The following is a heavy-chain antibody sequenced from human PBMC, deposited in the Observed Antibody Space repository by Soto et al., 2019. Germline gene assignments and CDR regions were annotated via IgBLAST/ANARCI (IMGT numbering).Heavy chain of an antibody. D-gene: IGHD2-15*01. CDR3: AKAHVVVVADRVYYYGMDV. V-gene: IGHV3-23*01. Sequence: GGSLRLSCAASGVTFSSYAMRWVRQAPGKGRDWVSAISRSGVSTYYSDSVNGRFTISRDHSTNTLYLQMNRLSPADTAVYSCAKAHVVVVADRVYYYGMDVWGQGTTVTVSS. CDR1: GVTFSSYA. J-gene: IGHJ6*02. CDR2: ISRSGVST.